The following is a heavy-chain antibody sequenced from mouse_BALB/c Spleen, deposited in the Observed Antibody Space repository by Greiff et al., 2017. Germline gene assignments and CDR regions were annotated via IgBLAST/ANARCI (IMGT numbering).Heavy chain of an antibody. CDR1: GYAFSSYW. CDR2: IYPGDGDT. Sequence: QVQLQQSGAELVRPGSSVKISCKASGYAFSSYWMNWVKQRPGQGLEWIGQIYPGDGDTNYNGKFKGKATQTADKSSSTAYMQLSSLTSEDAAVYFCASGWLGLRYFDYWGQGTTLTVSS. J-gene: IGHJ2*01. D-gene: IGHD3-1*01. V-gene: IGHV1-80*01. CDR3: ASGWLGLRYFDY.